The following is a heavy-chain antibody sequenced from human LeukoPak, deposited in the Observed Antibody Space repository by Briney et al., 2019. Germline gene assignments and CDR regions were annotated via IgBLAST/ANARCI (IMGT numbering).Heavy chain of an antibody. J-gene: IGHJ4*02. CDR1: GDSLSGYS. CDR2: IYYRGST. D-gene: IGHD6-13*01. Sequence: PSETLSLTCTVFGDSLSGYSWAWIRQPPGEGLEWIGYIYYRGSTNYNPSLKSRLTISVDRSKNQFSLKLTSVTAADTAVYYCARARDRGVATTGDVFDYWGQGTLVTVSS. V-gene: IGHV4-59*01. CDR3: ARARDRGVATTGDVFDY.